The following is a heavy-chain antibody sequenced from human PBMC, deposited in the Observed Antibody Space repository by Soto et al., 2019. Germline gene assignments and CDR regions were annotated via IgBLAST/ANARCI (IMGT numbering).Heavy chain of an antibody. CDR2: IYWDDDK. D-gene: IGHD3-10*01. J-gene: IGHJ3*02. CDR1: GFSLSTSGVG. Sequence: SGPTLVNPTQTLTLTCTFSGFSLSTSGVGVGWIRQPPGKALEWLALIYWDDDKRYSPSLKSRLTITKDTSKNQVVLTMTNMDPVDTATYYCAHSRITMVRGVIEWGFDAFDIWGQGTMVTVSS. CDR3: AHSRITMVRGVIEWGFDAFDI. V-gene: IGHV2-5*02.